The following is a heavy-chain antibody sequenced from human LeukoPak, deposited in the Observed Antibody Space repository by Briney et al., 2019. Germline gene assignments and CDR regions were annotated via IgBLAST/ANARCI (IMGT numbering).Heavy chain of an antibody. V-gene: IGHV3-30*02. D-gene: IGHD2-15*01. J-gene: IGHJ5*02. CDR1: GFTFSSYG. Sequence: GGSLRLSCAASGFTFSSYGMHWVRQAPGKGLEWVAFIRYDGSNKYYADSVKGRFTISRDNSKNTLYLQMNSLRAEDTAVYYCARKRPPRYCSGGSCYPAGFDPWGQGTLVTVSS. CDR2: IRYDGSNK. CDR3: ARKRPPRYCSGGSCYPAGFDP.